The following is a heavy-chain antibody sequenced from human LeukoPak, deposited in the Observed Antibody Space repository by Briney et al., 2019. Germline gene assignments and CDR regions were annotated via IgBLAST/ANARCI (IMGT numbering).Heavy chain of an antibody. CDR1: GGSFSGYY. J-gene: IGHJ1*01. V-gene: IGHV4-34*01. D-gene: IGHD3-22*01. CDR2: INHSGST. CDR3: ARGGRSSGGYWYFHGYDFQH. Sequence: SETLSLTCAVYGGSFSGYYWSWIRQPPGKGLEWIGEINHSGSTNYNPSLKSRVTISVDTSKNQFSLKLSSVTAADTAVYYCARGGRSSGGYWYFHGYDFQHWGQGTLVTVSS.